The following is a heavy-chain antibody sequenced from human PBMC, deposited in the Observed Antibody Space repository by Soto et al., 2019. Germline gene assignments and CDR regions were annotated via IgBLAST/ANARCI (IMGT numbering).Heavy chain of an antibody. V-gene: IGHV3-30*18. J-gene: IGHJ6*04. CDR1: GFTFSSYG. Sequence: QVQLVESEGGVVQPGRSLRLSCAASGFTFSSYGMHWVRQAPGKGLEWVAVISYDGSNKYYADSVKGRFTISRDNSKNTLYLQMNSLRAEDTAVYYCAKAGCSGVSCYSGYSGMDVWGEGSTVTVSS. D-gene: IGHD2-15*01. CDR3: AKAGCSGVSCYSGYSGMDV. CDR2: ISYDGSNK.